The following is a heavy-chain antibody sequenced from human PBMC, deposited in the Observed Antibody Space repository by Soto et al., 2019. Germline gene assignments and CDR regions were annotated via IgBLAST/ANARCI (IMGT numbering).Heavy chain of an antibody. CDR3: AREVFRHFDL. CDR2: LSAYNGNT. CDR1: GYTLTRYG. Sequence: QVHLVQSGAEVKKPGASVKVSCKASGYTLTRYGITWVRQAPGQGLEWLGSLSAYNGNTNYAQKLQGRLTMTTDTSTSTAYMELRRLTADDTAVYYCAREVFRHFDLWGGGTLVSVSS. V-gene: IGHV1-18*01. D-gene: IGHD1-20*01. J-gene: IGHJ2*01.